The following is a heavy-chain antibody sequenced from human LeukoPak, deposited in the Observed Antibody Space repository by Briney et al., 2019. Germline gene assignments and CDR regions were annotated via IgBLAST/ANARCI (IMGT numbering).Heavy chain of an antibody. J-gene: IGHJ4*02. CDR2: ISWNSGSI. CDR3: AKASRAYYDSSGYLFDY. CDR1: GFTFDDYA. V-gene: IGHV3-9*01. Sequence: GGSLRLSCAASGFTFDDYAMHWVRHAPGKGLEWVSGISWNSGSIGYADSVKGRFTISRDNAKNSLYLQMNSLRAEDTALYYCAKASRAYYDSSGYLFDYWGQGTLVTVSS. D-gene: IGHD3-22*01.